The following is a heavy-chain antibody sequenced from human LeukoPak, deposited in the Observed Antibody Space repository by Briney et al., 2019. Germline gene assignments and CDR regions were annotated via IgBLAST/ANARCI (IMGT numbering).Heavy chain of an antibody. V-gene: IGHV3-23*01. D-gene: IGHD5-18*01. J-gene: IGHJ4*02. CDR1: GFTFSSYA. CDR2: ISARSDAI. CDR3: AARGYTYFFDY. Sequence: PGGSLRLSCAASGFTFSSYAITWIRQAPGKGREWVSSISARSDAIYYADSVKGRFTISRDNSKNTLNLHMNSLRAEDTAVYYCAARGYTYFFDYWGQGTLVTVSS.